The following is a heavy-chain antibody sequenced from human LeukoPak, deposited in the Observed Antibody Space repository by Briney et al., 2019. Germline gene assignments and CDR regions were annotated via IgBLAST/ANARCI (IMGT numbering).Heavy chain of an antibody. Sequence: GASVKVSCKASGDTFTGHYIHWVRQAPGQGLEWMGWINPKSGDTKYAQKFQGRVTMTRDTSISSAYMELSRLKSADTAVYYCARPPVGFKVGGRLYYYGMDVWGQGTTVTVSS. V-gene: IGHV1-2*02. CDR1: GDTFTGHY. CDR3: ARPPVGFKVGGRLYYYGMDV. CDR2: INPKSGDT. J-gene: IGHJ6*02. D-gene: IGHD3-16*01.